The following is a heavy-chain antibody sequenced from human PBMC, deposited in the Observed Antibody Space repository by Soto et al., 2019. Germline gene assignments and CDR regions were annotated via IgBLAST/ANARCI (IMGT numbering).Heavy chain of an antibody. CDR3: ARALPVAKGGFDP. Sequence: GGSLRLSCAASGFTVSNTYMTWVRQPPGKGLECVSVIYTAGGTNYADSVKGRFIISRDNSKNTLYLQMNSLRAEDTAVYYCARALPVAKGGFDPWGQGTLVTVSS. CDR2: IYTAGGT. V-gene: IGHV3-53*01. D-gene: IGHD2-2*01. J-gene: IGHJ5*02. CDR1: GFTVSNTY.